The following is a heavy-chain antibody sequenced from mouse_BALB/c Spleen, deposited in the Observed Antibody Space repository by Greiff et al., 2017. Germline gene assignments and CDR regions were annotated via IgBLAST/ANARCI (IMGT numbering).Heavy chain of an antibody. CDR1: GYTFTSYT. CDR2: INPSSGYT. D-gene: IGHD2-14*01. J-gene: IGHJ4*01. V-gene: IGHV1-4*02. Sequence: QVQLKESAAELARPGASVKMSCKASGYTFTSYTMHWVKQRPGQGLEWIGYINPSSGYTEYNQKFKDKTTLTADKSSSTAYMQLSSLTSEDSAVYYCASGVRGDAMDYWGQGTSVTVSS. CDR3: ASGVRGDAMDY.